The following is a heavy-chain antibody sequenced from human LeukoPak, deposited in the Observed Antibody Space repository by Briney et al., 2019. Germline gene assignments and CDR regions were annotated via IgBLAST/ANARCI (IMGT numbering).Heavy chain of an antibody. CDR3: ARDYDFWSGYPRGY. V-gene: IGHV1-2*02. CDR1: GYTFTGYY. CDR2: INPNSGGT. J-gene: IGHJ4*02. D-gene: IGHD3-3*01. Sequence: GASVKVSCKASGYTFTGYYMHWVRQAPGQGLEWMGWINPNSGGTNYAQKFQGRVTMTRDTSISTAYMELSRLRSDDTAVYYCARDYDFWSGYPRGYWGQGTLVTASS.